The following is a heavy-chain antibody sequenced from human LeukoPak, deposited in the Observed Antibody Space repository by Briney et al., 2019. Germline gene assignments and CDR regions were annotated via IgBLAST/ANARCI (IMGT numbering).Heavy chain of an antibody. CDR1: GGTFSSYA. V-gene: IGHV1-69*13. J-gene: IGHJ5*02. Sequence: SVKVSCKASGGTFSSYAISWVRQAPGQGLEWMGGIIPIFGTANYAQKFQGRVTITADESTSTAYMELSRLRSEDTAVYYCARGDYYDSSGYYSPNWFDPWGQGTLVTVSS. D-gene: IGHD3-22*01. CDR3: ARGDYYDSSGYYSPNWFDP. CDR2: IIPIFGTA.